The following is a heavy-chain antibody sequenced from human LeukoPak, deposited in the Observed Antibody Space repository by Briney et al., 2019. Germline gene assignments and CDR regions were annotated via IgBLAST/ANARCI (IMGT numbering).Heavy chain of an antibody. CDR3: ARGSSSWYANWFDP. V-gene: IGHV4-38-2*02. CDR1: GYSISSGYY. J-gene: IGHJ5*02. CDR2: IYHSGST. D-gene: IGHD6-13*01. Sequence: PSETLSLTCTVSGYSISSGYYWGWIRQPPGKGLEWIGSIYHSGSTYYNPSLKSRVTISVDTSKNQFSLKLSSVTAADTAVYYCARGSSSWYANWFDPWGQGTLVTVSS.